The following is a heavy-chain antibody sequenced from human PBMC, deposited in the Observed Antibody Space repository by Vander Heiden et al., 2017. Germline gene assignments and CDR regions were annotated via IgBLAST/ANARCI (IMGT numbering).Heavy chain of an antibody. CDR2: IYYSGST. J-gene: IGHJ6*02. Sequence: QVQLQESGPGLVKPSETLSLTCTVSGGSVSRGSYYWSWIRQPPGKGLEWIGYIYYSGSTNYNPSLKSRVTISVDTSKNQFSLKLSSVTAADTAVYYCARVGCSGGSCYFDYYGMDVWGQGTTVTVSS. CDR3: ARVGCSGGSCYFDYYGMDV. D-gene: IGHD2-15*01. V-gene: IGHV4-61*01. CDR1: GGSVSRGSYY.